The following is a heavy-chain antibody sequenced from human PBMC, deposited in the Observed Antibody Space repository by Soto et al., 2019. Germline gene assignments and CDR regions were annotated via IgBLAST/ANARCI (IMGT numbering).Heavy chain of an antibody. CDR2: INPSGGST. J-gene: IGHJ6*03. CDR1: GYTFTSYY. V-gene: IGHV1-46*03. Sequence: ASVKVSCKASGYTFTSYYMHLVRQAPGQGLEWMGIINPSGGSTSYAQKFQGRVTMTRDTSTSTVYMELSSLRSEDTAVYYCARGGIAARLYYYYMDVWGKGTTVTVSS. D-gene: IGHD6-6*01. CDR3: ARGGIAARLYYYYMDV.